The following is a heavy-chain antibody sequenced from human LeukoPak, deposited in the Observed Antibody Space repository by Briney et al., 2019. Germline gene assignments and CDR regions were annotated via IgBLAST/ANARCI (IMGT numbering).Heavy chain of an antibody. CDR1: AGSICNLL. CDR2: IDNSGRT. CDR3: SRVQDYDFWSGYQKTRYYMDV. Sequence: PSENLSLNCTVSAGSICNLLWVWLRPPPGQGRVGIGSIDNSGRTNYSTCLKSRVTISIETSKNQISLKLSSVTAADTAVYYCSRVQDYDFWSGYQKTRYYMDVWGKGTTVTVSS. V-gene: IGHV4-59*11. J-gene: IGHJ6*03. D-gene: IGHD3-3*01.